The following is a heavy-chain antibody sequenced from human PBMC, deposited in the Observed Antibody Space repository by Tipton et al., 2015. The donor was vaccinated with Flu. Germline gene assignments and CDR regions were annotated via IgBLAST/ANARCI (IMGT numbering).Heavy chain of an antibody. V-gene: IGHV3-30*18. CDR2: ISFDGSHK. Sequence: SLRLSCAASGFSFSHYWMTWVRQVPGKGLEWVAVISFDGSHKYYADSVKGRFTISRDNSKNTLYLQMNSLTADGTAIYYCAKDGGYSVNWYPWYWGQGTLVTVSS. CDR3: AKDGGYSVNWYPWY. J-gene: IGHJ4*02. CDR1: GFSFSHYW. D-gene: IGHD6-13*01.